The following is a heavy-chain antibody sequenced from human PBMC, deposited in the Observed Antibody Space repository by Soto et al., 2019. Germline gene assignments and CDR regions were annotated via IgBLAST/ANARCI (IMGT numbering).Heavy chain of an antibody. V-gene: IGHV3-30*18. Sequence: QVQLVESGGGVVQPERSLRLSCTASGFTFSSNGIHWVRQAPGKGLEWVAVISNDGSNTYYADSVKGQFINSRDNSKNTVLMQINSQRDDDTAVYYFAKGRSGNYVGTWGQ. CDR1: GFTFSSNG. D-gene: IGHD1-26*01. J-gene: IGHJ1*01. CDR2: ISNDGSNT. CDR3: AKGRSGNYVGT.